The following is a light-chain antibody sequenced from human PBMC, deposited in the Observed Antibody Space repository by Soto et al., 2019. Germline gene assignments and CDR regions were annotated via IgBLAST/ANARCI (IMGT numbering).Light chain of an antibody. V-gene: IGKV3-20*01. Sequence: EIVLTQSPGTLSLSPGERATLSCRASQSVSSSYLAWYQQKPGQAPRLLIYGASGRATGIPDRFSGSGCGTDFTLTISRLEPEDFAVYYCQQYGSSIFTFGPGTKVDIK. CDR2: GAS. CDR3: QQYGSSIFT. CDR1: QSVSSSY. J-gene: IGKJ3*01.